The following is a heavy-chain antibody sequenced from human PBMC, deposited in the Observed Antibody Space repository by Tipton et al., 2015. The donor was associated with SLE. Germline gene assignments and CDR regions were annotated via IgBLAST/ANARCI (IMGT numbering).Heavy chain of an antibody. CDR1: GFTFSSYA. V-gene: IGHV4-38-2*01. J-gene: IGHJ5*02. D-gene: IGHD5-12*01. Sequence: LRLSCAASGFTFSSYAMSWVRQAPGKGLEWIGSIYYSGSTYYNPSLKSRVTISVDTSKNQFSLKLSSLTAADTAVYYCARVDIVAPFDPWGQGTLVTVSS. CDR2: IYYSGST. CDR3: ARVDIVAPFDP.